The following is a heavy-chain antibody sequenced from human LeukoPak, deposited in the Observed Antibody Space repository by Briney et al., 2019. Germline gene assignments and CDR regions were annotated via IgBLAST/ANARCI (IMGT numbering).Heavy chain of an antibody. J-gene: IGHJ5*02. CDR3: ARASRGNWFDP. V-gene: IGHV3-74*01. CDR1: GFTFSRYW. D-gene: IGHD3-10*01. Sequence: PGGSLRLSCAASGFTFSRYWMHWVRQAPGKGLVWVSRIGDDGNTTAYADSVKGRFTISRDNAKNTLYLQMNSLRAEDTAVYYCARASRGNWFDPWGQGTLVTVSS. CDR2: IGDDGNTT.